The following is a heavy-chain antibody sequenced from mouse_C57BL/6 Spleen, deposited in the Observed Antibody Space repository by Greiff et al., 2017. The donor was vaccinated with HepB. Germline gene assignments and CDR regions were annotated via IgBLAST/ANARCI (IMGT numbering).Heavy chain of an antibody. CDR1: GYTFTDYY. J-gene: IGHJ4*01. V-gene: IGHV1-26*01. D-gene: IGHD2-1*01. CDR3: ARASTMEGMDY. Sequence: VQLQQSGPELVKPGASVKISCKASGYTFTDYYMNWVKQSHGKSLEWIGDINPNNGGTSYNQKFKGKATLTVDKSSSTAYMELRSLTSEDSAVYYCARASTMEGMDYWGQGTSVTVSS. CDR2: INPNNGGT.